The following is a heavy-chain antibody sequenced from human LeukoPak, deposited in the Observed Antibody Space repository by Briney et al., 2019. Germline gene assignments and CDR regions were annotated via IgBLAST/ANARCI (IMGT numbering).Heavy chain of an antibody. Sequence: GGSLRLSCAASGFPLSSYSINWVRQAPGKGLEWVSYISSSGSAIYYVDSVKGRFTVSRDNAKNSLFLQMNSPRAEDTAVYYCVRVKGSHFDYWGQGALVTVSS. CDR1: GFPLSSYS. CDR3: VRVKGSHFDY. CDR2: ISSSGSAI. J-gene: IGHJ4*02. D-gene: IGHD2-15*01. V-gene: IGHV3-48*01.